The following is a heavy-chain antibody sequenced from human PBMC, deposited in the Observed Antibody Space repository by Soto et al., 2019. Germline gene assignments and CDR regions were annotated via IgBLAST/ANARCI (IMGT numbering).Heavy chain of an antibody. J-gene: IGHJ4*02. D-gene: IGHD2-21*02. CDR3: AQCLGGGNSCYFDY. Sequence: QITLKESGPTLVKPTQTLTLTCTFSGFSLSSSGVGVGWIRQPPGKALEWVALIYWNDDKRSRPSLSSRLTIAKDTSKNQVVLTMTNVDPVDTATYYCAQCLGGGNSCYFDYWGQGALDTVSS. CDR1: GFSLSSSGVG. CDR2: IYWNDDK. V-gene: IGHV2-5*01.